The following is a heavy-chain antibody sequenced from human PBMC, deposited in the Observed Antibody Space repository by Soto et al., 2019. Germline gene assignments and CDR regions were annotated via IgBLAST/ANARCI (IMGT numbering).Heavy chain of an antibody. J-gene: IGHJ4*02. V-gene: IGHV4-34*01. D-gene: IGHD2-15*01. CDR3: ARAAPRYCSGGSCYSGRDS. CDR2: INHSGST. CDR1: GGSFSGYY. Sequence: QVQLQQWGAGLLKPSETLSLTCAVYGGSFSGYYWSWIRQPPGKGLEWIGEINHSGSTNNNPSLKSRVTISVDTSKNQFSLKLSSVTAADTALYYCARAAPRYCSGGSCYSGRDSWGQGTLVTVSS.